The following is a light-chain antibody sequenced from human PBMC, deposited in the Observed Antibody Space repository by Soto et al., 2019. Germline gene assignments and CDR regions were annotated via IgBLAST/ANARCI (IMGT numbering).Light chain of an antibody. Sequence: ESVLIQSPATLSFAPGERATLSCRASQSVNNYLAWYQQKPGRAPRLLIYDASNRATGVPARFSGSGSGTDFTLPISSLEPEDFAVYFCQQRSNWPTFGQGTKVDIK. J-gene: IGKJ1*01. V-gene: IGKV3-11*01. CDR3: QQRSNWPT. CDR2: DAS. CDR1: QSVNNY.